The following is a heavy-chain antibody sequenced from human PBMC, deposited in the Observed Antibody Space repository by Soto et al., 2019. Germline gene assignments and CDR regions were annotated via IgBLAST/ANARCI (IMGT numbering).Heavy chain of an antibody. Sequence: GASVKVSCKASGGTFSSYTISWVRQAPGQGLEWMGRIIPILGIANYAQKFQGRVTITADKSTSTAYMELSSLRSEDTAVYYCARDRELDNWFDPWGQGTLVTVSS. V-gene: IGHV1-69*04. CDR2: IIPILGIA. CDR3: ARDRELDNWFDP. J-gene: IGHJ5*02. CDR1: GGTFSSYT. D-gene: IGHD3-10*01.